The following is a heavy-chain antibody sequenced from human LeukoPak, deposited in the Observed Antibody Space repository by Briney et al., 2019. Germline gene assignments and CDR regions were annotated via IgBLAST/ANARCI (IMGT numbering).Heavy chain of an antibody. J-gene: IGHJ1*01. V-gene: IGHV3-9*01. D-gene: IGHD1-26*01. CDR3: AKDGASGSYSGGFQH. CDR1: GFTFDDYA. Sequence: PGGSLRLSCAASGFTFDDYAMHWVRQAPGKGLEWVSGISWNSGSIGYADSVKGRFTISRDNAKNSLYLQMNSLRAEDTALYYCAKDGASGSYSGGFQHWGQGTLVTVSS. CDR2: ISWNSGSI.